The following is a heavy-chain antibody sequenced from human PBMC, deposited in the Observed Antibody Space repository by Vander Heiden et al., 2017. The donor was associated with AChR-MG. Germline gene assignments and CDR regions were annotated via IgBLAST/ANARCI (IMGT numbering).Heavy chain of an antibody. CDR2: TYYRSKWYY. V-gene: IGHV6-1*01. Sequence: QVQLQQSGPGLVKPSQILSLTCSIFGDRFSSDSAAWNWIRQSPSRGLEWLGRTYYRSKWYYDYPLSVQSRININPDTSKNQFSMQLNSVTPEDTAVYYCARDASRGWQSGYDYFDYWGQRILITVSS. J-gene: IGHJ4*02. D-gene: IGHD5-12*01. CDR3: ARDASRGWQSGYDYFDY. CDR1: GDRFSSDSAA.